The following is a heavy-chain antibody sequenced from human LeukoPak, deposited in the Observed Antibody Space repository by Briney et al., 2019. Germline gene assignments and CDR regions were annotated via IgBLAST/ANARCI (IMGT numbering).Heavy chain of an antibody. CDR3: ARSDYGDYEGGGAFDI. CDR2: IYPGDSDT. J-gene: IGHJ3*02. CDR1: GYSFTSYW. Sequence: GESLEISCKGSGYSFTSYWIGWVRQMPGKGLEWMGIIYPGDSDTRYSPSFQGQVTISADKSISTAYLQWSSLKASDTAMYYCARSDYGDYEGGGAFDIWGQGTMVTVSS. D-gene: IGHD4-17*01. V-gene: IGHV5-51*01.